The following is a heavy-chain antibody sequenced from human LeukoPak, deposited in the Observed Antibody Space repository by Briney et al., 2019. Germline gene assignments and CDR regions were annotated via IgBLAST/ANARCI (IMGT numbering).Heavy chain of an antibody. D-gene: IGHD3-10*01. V-gene: IGHV4-59*02. CDR3: ARGSLDYYGSGSYYNALGAFDI. CDR2: IYYSGST. Sequence: GSLRLSCAASGFTVSSNYMSWVRQAPGKGLEWIGYIYYSGSTNYNPSLKSRVTISVDTSKNQFSLKLSSVTAADTAVYYCARGSLDYYGSGSYYNALGAFDIWGQGTMVTVSS. CDR1: GFTVSSNY. J-gene: IGHJ3*02.